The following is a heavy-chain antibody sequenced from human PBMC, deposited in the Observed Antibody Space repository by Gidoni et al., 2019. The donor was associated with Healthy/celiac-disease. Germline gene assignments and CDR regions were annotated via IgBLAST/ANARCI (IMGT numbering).Heavy chain of an antibody. V-gene: IGHV3-49*05. CDR3: TRDGVGDYVTLDY. CDR1: GFTLGDYA. D-gene: IGHD4-17*01. CDR2: IRSKAYGGTT. Sequence: EVQLVESGGGLVKPGRSRRHSCTASGFTLGDYAMSWFRQAPGKGLGWVGFIRSKAYGGTTEYAASVKGRFTLSRDDSKSIAYLQMNSLKTEDTAVYYCTRDGVGDYVTLDYWGQGTLVTVSS. J-gene: IGHJ4*02.